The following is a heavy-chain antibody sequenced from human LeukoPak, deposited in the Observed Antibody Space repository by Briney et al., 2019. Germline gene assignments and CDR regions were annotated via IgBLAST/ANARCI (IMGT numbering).Heavy chain of an antibody. J-gene: IGHJ5*02. Sequence: ASVKVSCKASGGTFSSYAISWVRQAPGQGLEWMGGIIPIFGTANYAQKFQGRVTITADESTSTAYMELSSLRSEDTAVYYCASVSVGPSGRSKNWFDPWGQGTLVTVSS. CDR2: IIPIFGTA. CDR3: ASVSVGPSGRSKNWFDP. CDR1: GGTFSSYA. V-gene: IGHV1-69*13. D-gene: IGHD6-19*01.